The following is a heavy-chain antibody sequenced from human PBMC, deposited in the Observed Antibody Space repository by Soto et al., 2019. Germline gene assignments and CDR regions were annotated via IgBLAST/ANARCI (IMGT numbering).Heavy chain of an antibody. D-gene: IGHD6-19*01. CDR2: ISWNSGSI. CDR1: GFTFDDYA. CDR3: AKSSSIAVAGVIDY. V-gene: IGHV3-9*01. Sequence: GGSLRLSCAASGFTFDDYAMHWVRQAPGKGLEWVSGISWNSGSIGYADSVKGRFTISRDNAKNSLYLQMNSLRAEDTALYYCAKSSSIAVAGVIDYWGQGTLVTVSS. J-gene: IGHJ4*02.